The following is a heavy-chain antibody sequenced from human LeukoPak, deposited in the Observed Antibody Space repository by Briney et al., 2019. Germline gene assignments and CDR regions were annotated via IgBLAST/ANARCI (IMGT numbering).Heavy chain of an antibody. CDR2: IYYFGST. D-gene: IGHD3-22*01. J-gene: IGHJ5*02. V-gene: IGHV4-31*03. Sequence: SETLSLTCTASNGSMNSGGYYWSWIRQHPGKGLEWIGSIYYFGSTYYNPSLKSRVIISVDTSKNQFSLKMSSVTAADTAVYYCARGSGYFDSRGTVSWFDPWGQGTLVTVSS. CDR3: ARGSGYFDSRGTVSWFDP. CDR1: NGSMNSGGYY.